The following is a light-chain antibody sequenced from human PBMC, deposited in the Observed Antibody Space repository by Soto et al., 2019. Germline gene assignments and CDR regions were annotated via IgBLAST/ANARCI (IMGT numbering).Light chain of an antibody. V-gene: IGKV3-11*01. J-gene: IGKJ2*01. Sequence: EIVLTQSPATLSLSPGERATLSCRASQSVSSYLAWYQQKPGQAPRLLIYDASSRATGIPARFSGSGSGTDFTLTISSLEPEDFAVYHCQQRSNWPYTFGQGTKVDIK. CDR1: QSVSSY. CDR3: QQRSNWPYT. CDR2: DAS.